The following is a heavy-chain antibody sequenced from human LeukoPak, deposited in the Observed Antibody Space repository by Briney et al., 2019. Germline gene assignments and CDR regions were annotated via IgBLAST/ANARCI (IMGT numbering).Heavy chain of an antibody. CDR2: VNHSGST. Sequence: SETLSLTCGVDGASFSAYYWSWIRPPPGKGPEWIGGVNHSGSTDYNPSLKSRVTISRDTSNNQFSLKLTAVTAADTAVYYCASADYDIMTGFQKMLDYWGPGTLVVVSS. CDR3: ASADYDIMTGFQKMLDY. V-gene: IGHV4-34*01. CDR1: GASFSAYY. D-gene: IGHD3-9*01. J-gene: IGHJ4*02.